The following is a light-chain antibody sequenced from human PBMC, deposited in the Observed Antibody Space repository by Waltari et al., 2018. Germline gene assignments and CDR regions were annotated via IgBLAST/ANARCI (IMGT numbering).Light chain of an antibody. CDR1: QTVRTTY. CDR2: GAS. V-gene: IGKV3-20*01. Sequence: EIVLTQSPGTLSLSLGERATLSCRASQTVRTTYLAWYQQKPGQAPTLVIHGASSRATGIPDRFSGSGSGTDFSLTISSLEPEDFAVYYCQQYDISPLTFGGGTKVEIK. CDR3: QQYDISPLT. J-gene: IGKJ4*01.